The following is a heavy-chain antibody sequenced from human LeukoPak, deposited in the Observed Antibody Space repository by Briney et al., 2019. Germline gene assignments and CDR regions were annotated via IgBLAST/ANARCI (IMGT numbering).Heavy chain of an antibody. Sequence: SQTLSLTCTVSGGSISSGSYYWGWIRQPAGKGLEWIGGIYTSGSTNYNPSLKSRVTLSVDTSKNQFSLKLSSVTAADTAVYYCARGGLYCTNGVCYTWFDPWGQGTLVTVSS. CDR3: ARGGLYCTNGVCYTWFDP. V-gene: IGHV4-61*02. CDR1: GGSISSGSYY. J-gene: IGHJ5*02. D-gene: IGHD2-8*01. CDR2: IYTSGST.